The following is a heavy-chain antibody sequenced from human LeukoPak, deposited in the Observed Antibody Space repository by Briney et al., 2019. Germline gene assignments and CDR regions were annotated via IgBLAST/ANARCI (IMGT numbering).Heavy chain of an antibody. V-gene: IGHV3-48*03. CDR1: GFTFSSYE. CDR2: ISSSGSTI. Sequence: PGGSLRPSCAASGFTFSSYEMNWVRQAPGKGLEWVSYISSSGSTIYYADSVKGRFTISRDNAKNSLYLQMNSLRAEDTAVYYCARVSIRTADYWGQGTLVTVSS. D-gene: IGHD2/OR15-2a*01. CDR3: ARVSIRTADY. J-gene: IGHJ4*02.